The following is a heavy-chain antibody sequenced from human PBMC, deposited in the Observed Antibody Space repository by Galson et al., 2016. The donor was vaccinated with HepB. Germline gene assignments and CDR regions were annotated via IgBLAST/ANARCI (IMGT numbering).Heavy chain of an antibody. CDR3: AKGGPRGTGTLDA. J-gene: IGHJ5*02. Sequence: SLRLSCAASGFVFSADWMHWVRQTAGGGPVYISHINEDGSETSYADSVQGRFTISRDNAQNTVSLQMNELRPDHTAVYYCAKGGPRGTGTLDAWGQGTLVTVSS. D-gene: IGHD7-27*01. CDR2: INEDGSET. CDR1: GFVFSADW. V-gene: IGHV3-74*01.